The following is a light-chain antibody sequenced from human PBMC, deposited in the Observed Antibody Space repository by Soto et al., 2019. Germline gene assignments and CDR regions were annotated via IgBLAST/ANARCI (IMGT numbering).Light chain of an antibody. CDR3: QQYNSSPWT. CDR1: QSISSW. J-gene: IGKJ1*01. V-gene: IGKV1-5*01. Sequence: DIQMTQSPSTLSASAGDRVTITCRASQSISSWLAWYQQKPGKAPKLLIYDASSLGSGVPSRFSGSGSGTEFTLTISSLQPDDFATYYCQQYNSSPWTFGQGTKVEIK. CDR2: DAS.